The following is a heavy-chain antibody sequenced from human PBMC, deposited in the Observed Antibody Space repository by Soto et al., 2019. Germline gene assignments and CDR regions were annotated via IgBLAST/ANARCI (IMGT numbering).Heavy chain of an antibody. CDR1: GFTFSSYG. CDR2: VSYYGRNK. V-gene: IGHV3-30*18. D-gene: IGHD4-17*01. CDR3: AKQGDYDGLFEY. Sequence: QVQLVESGGGVVQPGTSLRLSCAASGFTFSSYGMHWVRQAPGKGLEWVAVVSYYGRNKYYADAVRGRFTISRDNSESTLDLQMNSLRAEDTAVYYCAKQGDYDGLFEYWGRGTLVTVSS. J-gene: IGHJ4*02.